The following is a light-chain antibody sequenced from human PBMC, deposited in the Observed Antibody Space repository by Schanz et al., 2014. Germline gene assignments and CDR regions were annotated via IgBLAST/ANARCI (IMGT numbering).Light chain of an antibody. CDR1: SSDVGSYDL. Sequence: QSVLTQPASVSGSPGQSITISCTGTSSDVGSYDLVSWYQHHPGKAPKLMIYEDTKRPSGVSNRFSGSKSGNTASLTISGLQAEDEADYYCSSYTSSSTRVFGTGTKLTVL. J-gene: IGLJ1*01. V-gene: IGLV2-14*02. CDR2: EDT. CDR3: SSYTSSSTRV.